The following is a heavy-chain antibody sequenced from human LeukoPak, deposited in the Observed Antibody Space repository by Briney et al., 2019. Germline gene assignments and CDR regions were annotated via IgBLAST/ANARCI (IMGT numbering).Heavy chain of an antibody. V-gene: IGHV3-23*01. CDR2: ISGGGGST. CDR1: GFTFSNYA. CDR3: AKDLRGGPRGGFDY. Sequence: PGGSLRLSCAASGFTFSNYAMNWVRQAPGKGLEWVSGISGGGGSTYYADSVKGRFTISRDNSKNTLYLQMNSLRAEDTAVYYCAKDLRGGPRGGFDYWGQGTLVTVSS. J-gene: IGHJ4*02. D-gene: IGHD2-15*01.